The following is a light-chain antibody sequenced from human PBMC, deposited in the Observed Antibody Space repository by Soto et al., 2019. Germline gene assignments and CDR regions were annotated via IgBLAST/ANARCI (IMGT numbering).Light chain of an antibody. CDR1: QTVNYN. CDR3: RKYNTWPPPRES. CDR2: GAS. Sequence: EVGMTQSPATPSVYPGERATLSCRASQTVNYNLAWYLQKPGQAPSLLIYGASTRDTGVPARFIGSGSGREFSLTIHSLRSEDFAVYYCRKYNTWPPPRESFGPGTILEIK. V-gene: IGKV3D-15*01. J-gene: IGKJ3*01.